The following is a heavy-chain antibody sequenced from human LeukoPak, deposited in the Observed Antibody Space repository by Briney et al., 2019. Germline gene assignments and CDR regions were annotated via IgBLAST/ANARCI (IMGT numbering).Heavy chain of an antibody. CDR3: ARGSIFRGLYYFDY. CDR2: IYYSGST. J-gene: IGHJ4*02. D-gene: IGHD3-9*01. Sequence: SETLSLTCTVSGGSISSYYWSWIRQPPGKGLEWIGYIYYSGSTNYNPSLKSRVTISVDTSKNQFSLKLSSVTAADTAVYYCARGSIFRGLYYFDYWGQGTLVTVSS. V-gene: IGHV4-59*01. CDR1: GGSISSYY.